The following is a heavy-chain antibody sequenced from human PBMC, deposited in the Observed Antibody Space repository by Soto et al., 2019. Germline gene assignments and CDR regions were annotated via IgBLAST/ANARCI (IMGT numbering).Heavy chain of an antibody. CDR1: GFTFSNYW. D-gene: IGHD1-7*01. CDR3: ARDPPQPGTTWCDY. V-gene: IGHV3-74*01. J-gene: IGHJ4*02. CDR2: IKGDGGAT. Sequence: EVQLVKSGGGLVQPGGSLRFSCAASGFTFSNYWMHWVRQAPGKRLVWVSRIKGDGGATTYADSVKGRFTISRDNAKNTLYLQVTSRRAEDTAVYYCARDPPQPGTTWCDYWGQGTLVSVSS.